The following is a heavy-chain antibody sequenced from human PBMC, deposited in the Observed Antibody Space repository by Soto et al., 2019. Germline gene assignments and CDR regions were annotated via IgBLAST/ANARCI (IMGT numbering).Heavy chain of an antibody. CDR1: GFTFSSYW. V-gene: IGHV3-7*01. J-gene: IGHJ5*02. D-gene: IGHD6-13*01. CDR3: ASSRTISIHPGIAAAGPNWFDP. CDR2: IKQDGSEK. Sequence: GGSLRLSCAASGFTFSSYWMSWVRQAPGKGLEWVANIKQDGSEKYYVDSVKGRFTISRDNAKNSLYLQMNSLRAEDTAVYYCASSRTISIHPGIAAAGPNWFDPWGQGTLVTVSS.